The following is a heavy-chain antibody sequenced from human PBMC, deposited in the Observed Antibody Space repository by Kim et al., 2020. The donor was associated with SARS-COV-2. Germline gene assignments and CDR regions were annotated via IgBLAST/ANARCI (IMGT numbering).Heavy chain of an antibody. CDR2: ISYDGSNK. CDR1: GFTFSSYG. Sequence: GGSLRLSCAASGFTFSSYGMHWVRQAPGKGLEWVAVISYDGSNKYYADSVKGRFTISRDNSKNTLYLQMNSLRAEDTAVYYCAKDGVDDSSALDYWGQGTLVTVSS. J-gene: IGHJ4*02. D-gene: IGHD3-22*01. CDR3: AKDGVDDSSALDY. V-gene: IGHV3-30*18.